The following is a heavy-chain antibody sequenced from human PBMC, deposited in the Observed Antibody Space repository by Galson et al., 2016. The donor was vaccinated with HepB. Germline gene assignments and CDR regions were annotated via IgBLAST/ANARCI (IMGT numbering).Heavy chain of an antibody. CDR2: IIPIFGTT. CDR3: ARWGARGRGAVNYYYYGLDV. J-gene: IGHJ6*02. D-gene: IGHD3-16*01. V-gene: IGHV1-69*13. Sequence: SVKVSCKASGGTLSRYAITWVRQAPGQGLEWMGGIIPIFGTTNYAQKFQGRVTISADDSTSTAYMELTSLRSEDPAVYYCARWGARGRGAVNYYYYGLDVWGQGTTVTVSS. CDR1: GGTLSRYA.